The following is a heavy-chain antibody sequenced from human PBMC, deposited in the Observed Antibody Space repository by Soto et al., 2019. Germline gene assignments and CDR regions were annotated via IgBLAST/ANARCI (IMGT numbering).Heavy chain of an antibody. Sequence: EVQLVESGGGLVQPGGSLRLSCAASGFTFSSYWMHWVRQAPGKGLVWVSRINSDGSTTTYADSVKGRFTISRDNAKNTLYLQMNSLRAEDAAVYYCARSLNSGSTFDPWVQGTLVTVSS. CDR2: INSDGSTT. CDR3: ARSLNSGSTFDP. V-gene: IGHV3-74*01. CDR1: GFTFSSYW. D-gene: IGHD6-6*01. J-gene: IGHJ5*02.